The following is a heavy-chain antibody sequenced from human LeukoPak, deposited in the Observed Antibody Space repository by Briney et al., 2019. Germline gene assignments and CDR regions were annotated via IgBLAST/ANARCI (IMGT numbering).Heavy chain of an antibody. CDR3: ARGRYCSGGSCYSVYYYYYYMDV. J-gene: IGHJ6*03. D-gene: IGHD2-15*01. CDR2: MNPNSGNT. Sequence: ASVKVSCKASGYTFTSYDINWVRQATGQGLEWMGWMNPNSGNTGYAQKFQGRVTITRNTSISTAYMELSSLRSEDTAVYYCARGRYCSGGSCYSVYYYYYYMDVWGKGTTVTVSS. V-gene: IGHV1-8*03. CDR1: GYTFTSYD.